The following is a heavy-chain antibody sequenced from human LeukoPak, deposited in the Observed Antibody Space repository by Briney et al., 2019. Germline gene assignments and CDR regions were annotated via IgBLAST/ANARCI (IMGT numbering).Heavy chain of an antibody. CDR1: GGSFSGYY. Sequence: PSETLSLTCAVYGGSFSGYYWSWIRQPPGKGLEWIGEINHSGSTNYNPFLKSRVTISVDTSKNQFSLKLSSVTAADTAVYYCARPSGGSYHFDYWGQGTLVTVSS. J-gene: IGHJ4*02. CDR2: INHSGST. D-gene: IGHD2-15*01. CDR3: ARPSGGSYHFDY. V-gene: IGHV4-34*01.